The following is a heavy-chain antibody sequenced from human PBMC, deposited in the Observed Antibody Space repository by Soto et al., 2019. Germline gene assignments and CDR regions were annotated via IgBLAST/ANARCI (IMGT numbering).Heavy chain of an antibody. V-gene: IGHV1-8*01. CDR3: ARAWERRIAARPGH. D-gene: IGHD6-6*01. CDR2: MNPNSGNT. J-gene: IGHJ4*02. Sequence: ASVKVSCKASGYTFTSYDINWVRQATGQGLEWMGWMNPNSGNTGYAQKFQGRVTMTRNTSISTAYMELSSLRSEDTAVYYCARAWERRIAARPGHWGQGTLVTVSS. CDR1: GYTFTSYD.